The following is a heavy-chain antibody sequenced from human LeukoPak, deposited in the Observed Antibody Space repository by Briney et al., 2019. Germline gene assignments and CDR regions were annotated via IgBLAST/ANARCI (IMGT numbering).Heavy chain of an antibody. Sequence: SETLSLTCTVSGGSISSSRYYWGWVRQPPGKGLEWIGSIYYSGSTYYKPSLKSRVTISIDTSKNQFSLKLSSVTAADTAVYYCARLTAPWSTPRVTEEAVLGGQGTLVTVSS. D-gene: IGHD2-8*01. CDR1: GGSISSSRYY. CDR2: IYYSGST. CDR3: ARLTAPWSTPRVTEEAVL. J-gene: IGHJ4*02. V-gene: IGHV4-39*01.